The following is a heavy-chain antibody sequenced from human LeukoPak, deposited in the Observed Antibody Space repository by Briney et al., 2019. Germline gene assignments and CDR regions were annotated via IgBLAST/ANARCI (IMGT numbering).Heavy chain of an antibody. Sequence: SVKVSCKASGGTFSSYAISWVRQAPGQGLEWMGRIIPIFGTANYAQKFQGRVTITTDESTSTAYMELSSLRSEDTAVYYCAGDDEWYGSGSYYRFDPWGQGTLVTVSS. D-gene: IGHD3-10*01. V-gene: IGHV1-69*05. CDR2: IIPIFGTA. CDR3: AGDDEWYGSGSYYRFDP. CDR1: GGTFSSYA. J-gene: IGHJ5*02.